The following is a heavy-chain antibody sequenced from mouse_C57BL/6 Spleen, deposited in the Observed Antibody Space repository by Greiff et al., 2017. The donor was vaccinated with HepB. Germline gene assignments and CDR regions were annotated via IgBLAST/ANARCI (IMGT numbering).Heavy chain of an antibody. CDR3: ARDDYDVGFAY. CDR1: GYTFTSYW. V-gene: IGHV1-7*01. Sequence: QVHVKQSGAELAKPGASVKLSCKASGYTFTSYWMHWVKQRPGQGLEWIGYINPSSGYTKYNQKFKDKATLTADKSSSTAYMQLSSLTYEDSAVYYCARDDYDVGFAYWGQGTLVTVSA. D-gene: IGHD2-4*01. CDR2: INPSSGYT. J-gene: IGHJ3*01.